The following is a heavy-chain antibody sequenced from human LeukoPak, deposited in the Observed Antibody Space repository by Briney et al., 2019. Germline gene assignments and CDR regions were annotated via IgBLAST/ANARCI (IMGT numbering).Heavy chain of an antibody. J-gene: IGHJ4*02. CDR3: ARGESSRRTPYNY. V-gene: IGHV4-39*01. CDR2: LYYSGNT. D-gene: IGHD2-2*01. CDR1: DDFISTSNSY. Sequence: SETLSLTCTVSDDFISTSNSYWGWIRQPPGKGLEWIGSLYYSGNTYYNPSLKSRVTISVDTSKNQLSLRLSSVTAADTAVYYCARGESSRRTPYNYWGRGTLVTVSS.